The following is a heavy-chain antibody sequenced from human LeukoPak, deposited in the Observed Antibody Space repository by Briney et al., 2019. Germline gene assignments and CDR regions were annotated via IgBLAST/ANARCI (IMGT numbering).Heavy chain of an antibody. D-gene: IGHD2-15*01. J-gene: IGHJ3*02. V-gene: IGHV3-23*01. CDR2: ISNSGGGT. Sequence: DPGGSLRLSCAASGFTFSTYAMSWVRQAPGKGLEWVSTISNSGGGTYYADSVKGRFTVSRDTSKNSLYLQMNSLRAEDTAVYYCARSACSGGTCYSRGVFDIWGQGTMVTVSS. CDR1: GFTFSTYA. CDR3: ARSACSGGTCYSRGVFDI.